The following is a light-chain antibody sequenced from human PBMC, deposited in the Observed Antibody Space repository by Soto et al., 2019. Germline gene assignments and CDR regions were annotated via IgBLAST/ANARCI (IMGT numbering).Light chain of an antibody. CDR3: VSYTSSTTHV. Sequence: QSVLTQPASVSDPPVPSITISCTGTSSDVGGSNFVSWYQQHPGKPPKLIIYDVANRPSGVSNRFSGSKSGSTASLIISRLQSEDEADYYCVSYTSSTTHVFGTGTKVTVL. J-gene: IGLJ1*01. CDR1: SSDVGGSNF. CDR2: DVA. V-gene: IGLV2-14*03.